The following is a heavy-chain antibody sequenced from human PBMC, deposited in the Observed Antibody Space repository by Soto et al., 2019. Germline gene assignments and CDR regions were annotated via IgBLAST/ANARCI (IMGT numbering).Heavy chain of an antibody. V-gene: IGHV2-26*01. CDR2: IFSNDEK. CDR1: GFSLSNARMG. D-gene: IGHD6-19*01. Sequence: QVTLKESGPVLVKPTETLTLTCTVSGFSLSNARMGVSWIRQPPGKALEWLAHIFSNDEKSYSTSLMSTVTISKDTSKSQVVLTMTNMDPVDTATYYCARFRPVGGASGGYFDYWGQGALVTVSS. CDR3: ARFRPVGGASGGYFDY. J-gene: IGHJ4*02.